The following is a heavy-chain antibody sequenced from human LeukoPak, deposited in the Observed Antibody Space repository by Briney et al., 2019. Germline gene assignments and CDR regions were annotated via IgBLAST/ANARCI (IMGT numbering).Heavy chain of an antibody. D-gene: IGHD3-10*01. V-gene: IGHV3-64*01. CDR1: GFTFSSYA. J-gene: IGHJ4*02. CDR3: ARDGIWFGDY. Sequence: RTGGSLRLSCAASGFTFSSYAMHWVRQAPGKGLEYVSAISSNGGSTYYANSVKGRFTISRDNSKNTLYLQMGSLRAEDMAVCYCARDGIWFGDYWGQGTLVTVSS. CDR2: ISSNGGST.